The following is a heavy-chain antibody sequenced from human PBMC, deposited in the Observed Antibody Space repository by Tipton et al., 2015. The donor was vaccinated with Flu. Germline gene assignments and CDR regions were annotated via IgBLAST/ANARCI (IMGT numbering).Heavy chain of an antibody. CDR1: GYTFTSYD. CDR2: MNPNSGNT. V-gene: IGHV1-8*01. CDR3: AGANGRAGAGGGY. J-gene: IGHJ4*02. Sequence: QLVQSGAEVKKPGASVKVYCKASGYTFTSYDINWVRQATGQGLEWMGWMNPNSGNTGNAQKFQGRVTMTRNTPISTAYMELSSIRSEDTAGYYGAGANGRAGAGGGYWGQGTLGTVSS. D-gene: IGHD6-19*01.